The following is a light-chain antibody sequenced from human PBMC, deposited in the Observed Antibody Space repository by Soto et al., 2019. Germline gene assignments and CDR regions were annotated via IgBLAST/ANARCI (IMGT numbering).Light chain of an antibody. V-gene: IGLV2-14*03. Sequence: QSVLTHPASVSGSPEQPHTISCTGTSSDVGGYNYVSWYPHHPRTAPKLIIFDVSNRPSVISNRFSGSKSGKTASLTISGLQAEDEADYYCISYTSSSPYVFGTGTKVTV. CDR1: SSDVGGYNY. CDR2: DVS. J-gene: IGLJ1*01. CDR3: ISYTSSSPYV.